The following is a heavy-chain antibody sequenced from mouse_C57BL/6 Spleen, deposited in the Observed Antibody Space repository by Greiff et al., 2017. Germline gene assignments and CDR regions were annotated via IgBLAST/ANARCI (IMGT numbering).Heavy chain of an antibody. CDR2: IYWDDDK. CDR1: GFSLSTSGMG. J-gene: IGHJ1*03. CDR3: ARRGYYGSTWYFDV. V-gene: IGHV8-12*01. Sequence: QVTLKESGPGILQSSQTLSLTCSFSGFSLSTSGMGVSWIRQPSGKGLEWLANIYWDDDKRYNTSLKSRLTISKDTSRNQVFLKITSVDTSDTATYYCARRGYYGSTWYFDVWGTGTTVTVSS. D-gene: IGHD1-1*01.